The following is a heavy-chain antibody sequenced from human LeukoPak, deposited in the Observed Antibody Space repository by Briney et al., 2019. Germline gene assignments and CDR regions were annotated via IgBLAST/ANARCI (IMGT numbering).Heavy chain of an antibody. D-gene: IGHD6-6*01. J-gene: IGHJ5*02. CDR3: ARVRSEYSSSSIWFDP. CDR1: GFIVSSNY. V-gene: IGHV3-53*05. Sequence: PGGSLRLSCAASGFIVSSNYMSWVRQAPGKGLGWVSVIYSGGSTYYADSVKGRFTISRDNSKNTLYLQMNSLRAEDTAVYYCARVRSEYSSSSIWFDPWGQGTLVTVSS. CDR2: IYSGGST.